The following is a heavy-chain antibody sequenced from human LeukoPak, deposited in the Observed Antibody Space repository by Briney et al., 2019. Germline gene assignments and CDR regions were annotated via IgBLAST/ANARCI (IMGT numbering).Heavy chain of an antibody. D-gene: IGHD4/OR15-4a*01. CDR1: GFTFSSYA. Sequence: GGSLRLSCAASGFTFSSYAMSWVRQAPGKGLEGVSVIYSGGSTYYADSVTGRFTISRDNSKNTLYLQMNSLRAEDTAVYYCARARTMDGLAFDIWGQGTMVTVSS. V-gene: IGHV3-53*01. J-gene: IGHJ3*02. CDR3: ARARTMDGLAFDI. CDR2: IYSGGST.